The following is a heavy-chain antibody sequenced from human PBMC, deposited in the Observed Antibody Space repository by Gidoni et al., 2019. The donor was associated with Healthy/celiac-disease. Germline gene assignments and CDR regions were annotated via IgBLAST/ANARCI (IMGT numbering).Heavy chain of an antibody. V-gene: IGHV3-30-3*01. CDR2: ISYEGSNK. J-gene: IGHJ4*02. CDR1: GFTFRSYA. Sequence: QVQLVESGGGVVQPGRSLTLSCAASGFTFRSYAMHWVRQAPGKGLELVAFISYEGSNKYYADSGKGRFTISRDNSKNTLYLQMNSLRAEDTAVYYCARDSAAFMATPQFADYWGQGTLVTVSS. D-gene: IGHD5-12*01. CDR3: ARDSAAFMATPQFADY.